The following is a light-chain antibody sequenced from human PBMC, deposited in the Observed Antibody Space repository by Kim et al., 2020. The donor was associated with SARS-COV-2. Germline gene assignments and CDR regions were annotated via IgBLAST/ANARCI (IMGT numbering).Light chain of an antibody. CDR2: GGT. CDR3: CSYAGTATYV. CDR1: SITIGNYNF. J-gene: IGLJ1*01. V-gene: IGLV2-23*01. Sequence: GHSVTISRSGTSITIGNYNFVSWYQHHPARTPNLIIYGGTNRPPGVPNRFSGSKSGNTASLTISGLQAEDEDDYHCCSYAGTATYVFGPGTKVTVL.